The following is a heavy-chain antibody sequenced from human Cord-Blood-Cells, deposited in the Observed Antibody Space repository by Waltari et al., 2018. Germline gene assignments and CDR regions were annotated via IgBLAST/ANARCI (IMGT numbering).Heavy chain of an antibody. Sequence: QVQLVESGGGVVQPGRSLRLSCAASGFTFSSYGMHWVRQAPGKGLEWGAVIGYDGSNKYYADSVKGRFTISRDNSKNTLYLQMNSLRAEDTAVYYCARDSPLTGDWYFDLWGRGTLVTVSS. CDR3: ARDSPLTGDWYFDL. J-gene: IGHJ2*01. CDR1: GFTFSSYG. V-gene: IGHV3-33*01. CDR2: IGYDGSNK. D-gene: IGHD7-27*01.